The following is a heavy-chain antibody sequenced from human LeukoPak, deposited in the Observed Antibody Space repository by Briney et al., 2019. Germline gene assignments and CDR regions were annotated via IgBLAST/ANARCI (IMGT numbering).Heavy chain of an antibody. Sequence: PGGSLRLSCAASGFTFSSYSMNWVRQAPGKGLEWVSSISSSSSYIYYADSVKGRFTISRDNAKNSLYLQMNSLRAEDTAVYYCAREAPQWELPPYSDYWGQGTLVTVSS. CDR1: GFTFSSYS. CDR3: AREAPQWELPPYSDY. D-gene: IGHD1-26*01. V-gene: IGHV3-21*01. CDR2: ISSSSSYI. J-gene: IGHJ4*02.